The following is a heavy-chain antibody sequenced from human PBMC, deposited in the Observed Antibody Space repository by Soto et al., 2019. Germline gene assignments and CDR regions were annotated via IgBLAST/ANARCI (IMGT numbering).Heavy chain of an antibody. V-gene: IGHV1-18*01. Sequence: QVQLVQSGAEVQKPGASVKVSCKTSGYSFTNYDISWVRQAPGQGLEWMGWISPYNGDTKYAERLQGRVTMTGDSSTTTAYMELGSLTSDDTAVYFGARGGSGYNEIDYWGQGTLVTVSS. D-gene: IGHD5-12*01. CDR1: GYSFTNYD. J-gene: IGHJ4*02. CDR3: ARGGSGYNEIDY. CDR2: ISPYNGDT.